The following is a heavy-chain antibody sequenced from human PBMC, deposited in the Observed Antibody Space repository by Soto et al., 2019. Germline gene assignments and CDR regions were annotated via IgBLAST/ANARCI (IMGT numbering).Heavy chain of an antibody. CDR2: IYYSGST. Sequence: QLQLQESGPGLVKPSETLSLTCTVSGGSISSSSYYWGWIRQPPGKGLEWIGSIYYSGSTYYNPSLKSRVTISVDTSKNQFSLKLSSVTAADTAVYYCGSVAAAGTEYFQRWGQGTLVTVSS. D-gene: IGHD6-13*01. V-gene: IGHV4-39*01. CDR3: GSVAAAGTEYFQR. J-gene: IGHJ1*01. CDR1: GGSISSSSYY.